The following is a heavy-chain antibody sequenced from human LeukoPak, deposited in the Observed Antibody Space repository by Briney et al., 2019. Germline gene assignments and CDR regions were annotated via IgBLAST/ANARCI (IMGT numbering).Heavy chain of an antibody. CDR2: IYYSGST. J-gene: IGHJ4*02. CDR1: GGSISSYY. D-gene: IGHD2-15*01. Sequence: SETLSLTCTVSGGSISSYYWSWIRQPPGEGLEWIGYIYYSGSTNYNPSLKSRVTISVDTSKNQFSLKLSSVTAADTAVYYCARLAASLGYCSGGSCLKRGFDYWGQGTLVTVSS. V-gene: IGHV4-59*08. CDR3: ARLAASLGYCSGGSCLKRGFDY.